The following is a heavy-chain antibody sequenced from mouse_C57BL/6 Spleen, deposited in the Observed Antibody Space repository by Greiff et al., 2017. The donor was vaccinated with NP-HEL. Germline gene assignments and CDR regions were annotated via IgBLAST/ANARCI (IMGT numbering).Heavy chain of an antibody. Sequence: EVQLVESGGGLVQPKGSLKLSCAASGFTFNTYAMHWVRQAPGKGLEWVARIRSKSSNYATYYADSVKDRFTISRDDSQSMLYLQMNNLKTEETAMYYCVRGGIYYDYDAGLYAMDYWGQGTSVTVSS. D-gene: IGHD2-4*01. V-gene: IGHV10-3*01. CDR1: GFTFNTYA. J-gene: IGHJ4*01. CDR3: VRGGIYYDYDAGLYAMDY. CDR2: IRSKSSNYAT.